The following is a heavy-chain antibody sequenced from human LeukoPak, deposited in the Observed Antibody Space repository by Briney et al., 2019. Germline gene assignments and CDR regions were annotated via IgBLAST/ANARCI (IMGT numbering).Heavy chain of an antibody. CDR3: AADPHIVGAMYTCTY. J-gene: IGHJ4*02. Sequence: GASVKVSCKASGFTFTSSAVQWVRQARGQRLEWIGWIVVGSGNTNYAQKFQERVTITRDMSTSTAYMELSSLRSEDTAVYYCAADPHIVGAMYTCTYWGQGTLVTVSS. D-gene: IGHD1-26*01. V-gene: IGHV1-58*01. CDR2: IVVGSGNT. CDR1: GFTFTSSA.